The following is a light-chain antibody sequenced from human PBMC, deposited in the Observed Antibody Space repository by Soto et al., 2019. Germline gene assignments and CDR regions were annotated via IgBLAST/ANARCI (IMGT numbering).Light chain of an antibody. J-gene: IGKJ3*01. CDR2: AAS. CDR3: QKYSSVPV. V-gene: IGKV1-27*01. CDR1: QGIRNF. Sequence: DIQMTQSPTSLSASVGDRVTITCRASQGIRNFVAWYQQKPGKAPKLLIYAASTLQSRVPSRFSGSGSGTDFTLTLNSLQPEDVATYACQKYSSVPVFGPGTKVEI.